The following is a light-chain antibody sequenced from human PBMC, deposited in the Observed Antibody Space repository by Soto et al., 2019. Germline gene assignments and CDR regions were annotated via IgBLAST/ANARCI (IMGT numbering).Light chain of an antibody. CDR3: GAWDESLNGYV. CDR1: SSNIGINT. CDR2: TDN. J-gene: IGLJ1*01. Sequence: SMVTQSRSKSGIPGQRVNNYCSGGSSNIGINTVNWYQQLPGTAPKVLIHTDNQRPSGVPDRFSGSKSGTSASLAINGLQSGDEADYYCGAWDESLNGYVFGTGTKVTVL. V-gene: IGLV1-44*01.